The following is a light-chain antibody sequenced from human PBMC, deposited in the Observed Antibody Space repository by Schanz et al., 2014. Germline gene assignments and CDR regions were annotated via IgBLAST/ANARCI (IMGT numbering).Light chain of an antibody. Sequence: QSVLTQPPSASGTPGQRVTISCSGSSSNIGTNTVIWYQQLPGTAPKLLIHSTNQRPSGVPDRFSGSKSGTSASLAIIGLQAEDEADYYCQSYDSSLSGLYVFGTGTKLTVL. J-gene: IGLJ1*01. V-gene: IGLV1-44*01. CDR1: SSNIGTNT. CDR2: STN. CDR3: QSYDSSLSGLYV.